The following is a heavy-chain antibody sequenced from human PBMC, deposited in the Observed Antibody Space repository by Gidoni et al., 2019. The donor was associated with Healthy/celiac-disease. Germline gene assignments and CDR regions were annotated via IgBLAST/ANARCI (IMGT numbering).Heavy chain of an antibody. CDR1: GITFSSYW. Sequence: EVQLVESGGGLVQPGGSLMLSCAASGITFSSYWMSWVRQAPGKGLEWVANIKQDGSEKYYVDSVKGRFTISRDNAKNSLYLQMNSLRAEDTAVYYCARARSSGWYKYWGQGTLVTVSS. V-gene: IGHV3-7*01. CDR2: IKQDGSEK. CDR3: ARARSSGWYKY. J-gene: IGHJ4*02. D-gene: IGHD6-19*01.